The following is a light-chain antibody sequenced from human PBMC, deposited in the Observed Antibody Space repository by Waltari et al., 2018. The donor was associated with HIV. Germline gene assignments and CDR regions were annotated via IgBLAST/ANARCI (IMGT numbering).Light chain of an antibody. CDR3: EAGDDSRNAWV. V-gene: IGLV1-44*01. Sequence: QSVVTQPPSASGTPGQRVTISCSGSSSNIGSNTINWFQQLPGTAPKLLSYNNNQRPSGVPNRFSRSKSGTAADLAISGLQSDDEADFDCEAGDDSRNAWVFGGGTKLTVL. J-gene: IGLJ3*02. CDR1: SSNIGSNT. CDR2: NNN.